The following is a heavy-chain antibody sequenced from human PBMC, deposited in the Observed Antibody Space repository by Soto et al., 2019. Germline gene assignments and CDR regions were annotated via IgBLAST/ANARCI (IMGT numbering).Heavy chain of an antibody. J-gene: IGHJ4*02. CDR2: ISGSGGTT. Sequence: GGSLRLSCAASGFTFSNNDMSWVRQTPGEGLEWVSVISGSGGTTSYADTVKGRFTISRDNSKNTLYLQLNSLRAEDTAVYYCAKAGGRASYYFDYWGQGTLVTVSS. CDR1: GFTFSNND. D-gene: IGHD6-6*01. CDR3: AKAGGRASYYFDY. V-gene: IGHV3-23*01.